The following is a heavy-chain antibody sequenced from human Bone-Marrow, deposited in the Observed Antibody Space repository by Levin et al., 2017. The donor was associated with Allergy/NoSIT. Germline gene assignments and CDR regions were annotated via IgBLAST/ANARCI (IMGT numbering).Heavy chain of an antibody. CDR3: ARDIIVVRGSGIFDI. Sequence: ASVKVSCKASGGTFSSYAISWVRQAPGQGLEWMGGIIPIFGTANYAQKFQGRVTITADESTSTAYMELSSLRSEDTAVYYCARDIIVVRGSGIFDIWGQGTMVTVSS. V-gene: IGHV1-69*13. CDR2: IIPIFGTA. CDR1: GGTFSSYA. D-gene: IGHD2-15*01. J-gene: IGHJ3*02.